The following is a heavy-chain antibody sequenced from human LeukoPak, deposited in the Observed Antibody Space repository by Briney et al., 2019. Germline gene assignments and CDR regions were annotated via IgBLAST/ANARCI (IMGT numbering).Heavy chain of an antibody. V-gene: IGHV3-23*01. CDR3: AKDSSGWAIDY. J-gene: IGHJ4*02. CDR2: ISGSGGST. Sequence: ETLSLTCTVSGGSISSRSYYWGWVRQAPGKGLEWVSAISGSGGSTYYADSVKGRFTISRDNSKNTLYLQMNSLRAEDTAVYYCAKDSSGWAIDYWGQGTLVTVSS. CDR1: GGSISSRSYY. D-gene: IGHD6-19*01.